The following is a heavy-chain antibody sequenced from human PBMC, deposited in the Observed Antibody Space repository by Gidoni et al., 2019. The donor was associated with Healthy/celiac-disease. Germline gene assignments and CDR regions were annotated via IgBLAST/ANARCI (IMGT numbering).Heavy chain of an antibody. D-gene: IGHD3-22*01. CDR1: GGSIRSGGYS. J-gene: IGHJ4*02. Sequence: QVQLQESGPGLVKHSQTLSLTCTVSGGSIRSGGYSWSWIRQHPGKGLEWIGYIYYSGSTYYNPSLKSRVTISVDTSKNQFSLKLSSVTAADTAVYYCARDHYYDSSGFDYWGQGTLVTVSS. V-gene: IGHV4-31*03. CDR2: IYYSGST. CDR3: ARDHYYDSSGFDY.